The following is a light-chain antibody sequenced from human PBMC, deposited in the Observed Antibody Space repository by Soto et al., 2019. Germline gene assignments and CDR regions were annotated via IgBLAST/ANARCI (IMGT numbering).Light chain of an antibody. Sequence: EIVLTQSRATLSLSPGERATLSCWASQSVSSYLAWYQQIPGQAPRLLIYDASNRATGIPARFSGSGSGTEFTLTISSLQSEDFAVYYCQQYNNWPPENTFGQGTRLEIK. CDR2: DAS. J-gene: IGKJ5*01. CDR3: QQYNNWPPENT. V-gene: IGKV3-11*01. CDR1: QSVSSY.